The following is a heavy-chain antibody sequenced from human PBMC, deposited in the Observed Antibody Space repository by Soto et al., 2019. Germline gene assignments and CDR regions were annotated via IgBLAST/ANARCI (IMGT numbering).Heavy chain of an antibody. CDR3: ARDRYDILTGYPPGPTHHNWFDP. V-gene: IGHV3-21*01. CDR2: ISSSSSYI. Sequence: PGGSLRLSCAASGFTLSSYSMNWVRQAPGKGLEWVSSISSSSSYIYYADSVKGRFTISRDNAKNSLYLQMNSLRAEDTAVYYCARDRYDILTGYPPGPTHHNWFDPWGQGTLVTVSS. D-gene: IGHD3-9*01. CDR1: GFTLSSYS. J-gene: IGHJ5*02.